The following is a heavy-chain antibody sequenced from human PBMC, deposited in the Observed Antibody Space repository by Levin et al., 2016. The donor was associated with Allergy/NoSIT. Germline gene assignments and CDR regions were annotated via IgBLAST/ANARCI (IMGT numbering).Heavy chain of an antibody. J-gene: IGHJ3*02. D-gene: IGHD3-10*01. CDR3: ARRVSANLAALDI. V-gene: IGHV3-48*03. CDR1: GFTFYDYA. Sequence: GGSLRLSCTAFGFTFYDYAMQWVRQAPGKGLECVSYIDGSGEGFYYADSVKGRSTISRDNAKNSLYLEMSSLRAEDTAVYYCARRVSANLAALDIWGQGTTVTVSS. CDR2: IDGSGEGF.